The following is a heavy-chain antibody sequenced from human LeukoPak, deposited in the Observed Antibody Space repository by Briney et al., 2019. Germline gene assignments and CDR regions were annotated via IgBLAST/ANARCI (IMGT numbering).Heavy chain of an antibody. CDR1: GFIFSSYG. J-gene: IGHJ4*02. D-gene: IGHD3-10*01. CDR2: ISGSGSGGST. Sequence: NPGGSLRLSCAASGFIFSSYGMTWVRQAPGKGLEWVSAISGSGSGGSTYYADSVKGRFTISRDNAKNSLYLQMNSLRAEDTAVYYCARDFGRYYFDYWGQGTLVTVSS. CDR3: ARDFGRYYFDY. V-gene: IGHV3-21*01.